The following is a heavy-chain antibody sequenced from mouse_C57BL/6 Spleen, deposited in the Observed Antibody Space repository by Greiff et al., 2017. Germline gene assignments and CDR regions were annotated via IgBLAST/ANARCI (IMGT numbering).Heavy chain of an antibody. D-gene: IGHD1-1*01. J-gene: IGHJ1*03. Sequence: QVQLKESGAELVKPGASVKISCKASGYAFSSYWMNWVKQRPGKGLEWIGQIYPGDGDTNYNGKFKGKATLTADKSSSTAYMQLSSLTSEDSAVYFCASPFITTVVATPYWYFDVWGTGTTVTVSS. CDR2: IYPGDGDT. CDR3: ASPFITTVVATPYWYFDV. CDR1: GYAFSSYW. V-gene: IGHV1-80*01.